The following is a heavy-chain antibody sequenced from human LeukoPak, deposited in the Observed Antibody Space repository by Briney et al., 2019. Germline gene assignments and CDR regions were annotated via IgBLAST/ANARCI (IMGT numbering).Heavy chain of an antibody. CDR2: IVPIFGTA. V-gene: IGHV1-69*13. D-gene: IGHD6-6*01. Sequence: ASVKVSCKTSGQTFSSYGFSWVRQAPGQGLEWMGGIVPIFGTANYAQKFQGRVTITADESTSTAYMELSSLRSEDTAVYYCAGTSSSSVYYFDYWGQGTLVTVSS. CDR3: AGTSSSSVYYFDY. J-gene: IGHJ4*02. CDR1: GQTFSSYG.